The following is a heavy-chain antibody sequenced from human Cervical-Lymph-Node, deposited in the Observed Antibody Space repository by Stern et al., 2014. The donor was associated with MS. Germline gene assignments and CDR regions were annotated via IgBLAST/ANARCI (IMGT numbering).Heavy chain of an antibody. CDR3: ARSYRYNYGLDV. Sequence: QVTLRESGPVLVKPTETLTLTCTVSGFSLSYDGTGVSWIRQPPGRALEWLVHIFSSAEKPYNTSLKIRLTISKDTSKSQVVLTLTNTDPVDTATYYCARSYRYNYGLDVWGQGTTVTVSS. J-gene: IGHJ6*02. V-gene: IGHV2-26*01. CDR1: GFSLSYDGTG. D-gene: IGHD1-14*01. CDR2: IFSSAEK.